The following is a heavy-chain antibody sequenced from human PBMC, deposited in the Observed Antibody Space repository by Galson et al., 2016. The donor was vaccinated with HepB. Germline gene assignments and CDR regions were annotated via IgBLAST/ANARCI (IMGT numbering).Heavy chain of an antibody. J-gene: IGHJ6*02. CDR1: GYNFGIYA. Sequence: SVKVSCKGSGYNFGIYAIHWVRQAPGQGLEWMGWINVRTGVINYSQNFRGRVTIIRDTSASTVYLEVGSLTSEDTAVYYCARDRASSDVDYGMDVWGQGTTVTVSS. D-gene: IGHD2-21*01. V-gene: IGHV1-3*01. CDR3: ARDRASSDVDYGMDV. CDR2: INVRTGVI.